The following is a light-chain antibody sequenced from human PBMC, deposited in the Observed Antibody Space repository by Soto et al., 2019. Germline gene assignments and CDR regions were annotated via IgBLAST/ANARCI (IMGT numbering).Light chain of an antibody. V-gene: IGKV3-20*01. CDR2: GAS. CDR1: QSVSSSY. Sequence: EIVMAQSPATLSVSPGERATLSCRASQSVSSSYLAWYQQKPGQAPRLLIYGASSRATGIPDRFSGSGSGTDFTLTISRLEPEDFAVYYCQQYGSSPSITFGQGTRLEIK. J-gene: IGKJ5*01. CDR3: QQYGSSPSIT.